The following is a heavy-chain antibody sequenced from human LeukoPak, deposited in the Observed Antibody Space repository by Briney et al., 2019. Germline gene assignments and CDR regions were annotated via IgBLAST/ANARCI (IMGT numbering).Heavy chain of an antibody. Sequence: GGSLRLSCTGSGFTFGDYAMSWVRQAPGKGLEWVGFIRSKPYGGTTEYAASVKGRFTISRDDSKSVVYLQMDSLKTEDTAVYYCTRGDYYDTSGYYLLFDYWGQGTLVTVSS. CDR1: GFTFGDYA. J-gene: IGHJ4*02. V-gene: IGHV3-49*04. CDR2: IRSKPYGGTT. D-gene: IGHD3-22*01. CDR3: TRGDYYDTSGYYLLFDY.